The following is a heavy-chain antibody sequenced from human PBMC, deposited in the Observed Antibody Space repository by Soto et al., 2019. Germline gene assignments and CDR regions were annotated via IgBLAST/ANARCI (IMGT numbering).Heavy chain of an antibody. D-gene: IGHD5-18*01. CDR1: GFTFSSYA. J-gene: IGHJ6*02. CDR2: ISGSGGST. V-gene: IGHV3-23*01. CDR3: AKHGGGRLNKGGYSYDLYYYYYGMDV. Sequence: GGSLRLSCAASGFTFSSYAMSWVRQAPGKGLEWVSAISGSGGSTYYADSVKGRFTISRENSKNTLYLQMNSLRAEDTAVYYCAKHGGGRLNKGGYSYDLYYYYYGMDVWGQGTTVTGAS.